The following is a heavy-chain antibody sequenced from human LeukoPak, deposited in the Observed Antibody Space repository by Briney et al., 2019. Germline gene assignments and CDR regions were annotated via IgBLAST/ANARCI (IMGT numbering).Heavy chain of an antibody. D-gene: IGHD2-15*01. CDR3: ARLIVVVVAAFWFDP. V-gene: IGHV4-30-2*01. CDR2: IYHSGST. CDR1: GGSISSGGYS. J-gene: IGHJ5*02. Sequence: SETLSLTCAVSGGSISSGGYSWSWIRQPPGKGLEWIGYIYHSGSTYYNPSLKSRVTISVDRSKNQFSLKLSSVTAADTAVYYCARLIVVVVAAFWFDPWGQGTLVTVSS.